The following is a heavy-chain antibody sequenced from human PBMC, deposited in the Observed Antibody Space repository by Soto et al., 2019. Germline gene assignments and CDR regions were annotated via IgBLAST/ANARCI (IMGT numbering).Heavy chain of an antibody. V-gene: IGHV4-31*03. CDR3: ALARLRLGELSSPFDY. J-gene: IGHJ4*02. CDR1: GGSISSGGYY. D-gene: IGHD3-16*02. Sequence: PSETLSLTCTVYGGSISSGGYYWSWIRQHPGKGLEWIGYIYYSGSTYYNPSLKSRVTISVDTSKNQFSLKLSSVTAADTAVYYCALARLRLGELSSPFDYWGQGTLVTVSS. CDR2: IYYSGST.